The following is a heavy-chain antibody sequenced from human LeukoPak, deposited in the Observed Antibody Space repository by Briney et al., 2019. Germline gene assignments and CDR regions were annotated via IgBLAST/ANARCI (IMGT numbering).Heavy chain of an antibody. V-gene: IGHV3-21*01. Sequence: GGSLRLSCAASGFTFSSYSMNWVRQAPGKGLDWVSSISSSSSYIYYADSVKGRFTISRDNAKNSLYLQMKSLRAEDTAVYYCARSRIDSSGYYYESDLDYWGQGTLVTVST. D-gene: IGHD3-22*01. CDR3: ARSRIDSSGYYYESDLDY. J-gene: IGHJ4*02. CDR2: ISSSSSYI. CDR1: GFTFSSYS.